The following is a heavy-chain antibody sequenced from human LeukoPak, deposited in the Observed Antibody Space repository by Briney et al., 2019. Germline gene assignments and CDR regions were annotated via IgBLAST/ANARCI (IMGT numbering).Heavy chain of an antibody. CDR1: GYTFTGYY. CDR2: INPNSGGT. Sequence: ASVKVSCKASGYTFTGYYMHWVRQAPGQGLEWMGWINPNSGGTNYAQKIQGWVTMTRDTSISTAYMELSRLRSDDTAVYYCARGPTPASGYDLDYFDYWGQGTLVTVSS. V-gene: IGHV1-2*04. J-gene: IGHJ4*02. CDR3: ARGPTPASGYDLDYFDY. D-gene: IGHD5-12*01.